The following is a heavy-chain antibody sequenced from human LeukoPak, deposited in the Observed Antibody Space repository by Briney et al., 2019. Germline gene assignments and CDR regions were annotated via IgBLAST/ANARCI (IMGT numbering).Heavy chain of an antibody. V-gene: IGHV4-59*04. J-gene: IGHJ4*02. CDR2: IYHSGST. Sequence: SETLSLTCTVSGDSISTYYWSWVRQSPGKGLEWIGNIYHSGSTYYNPSLKSRGTISIDTSKNQFSLKLSSVTAADTAVYYCATMMYGSGNYYNSDYWGQGTLVTVSS. CDR3: ATMMYGSGNYYNSDY. D-gene: IGHD3-10*01. CDR1: GDSISTYY.